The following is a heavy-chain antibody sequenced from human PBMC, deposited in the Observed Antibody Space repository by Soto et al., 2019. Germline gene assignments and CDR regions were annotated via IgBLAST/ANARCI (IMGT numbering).Heavy chain of an antibody. CDR3: ASQKDDIAVAGDTYFDY. Sequence: SETLSLTCTVSGGSISSGGYYWSWIRQHPGKGLEWIGYIYYSGSTYYNPSLKSRVTISVDTSKNQFSLKLSSVTAADTAVYYCASQKDDIAVAGDTYFDYWGQGTLVTVSS. CDR2: IYYSGST. J-gene: IGHJ4*02. D-gene: IGHD6-19*01. CDR1: GGSISSGGYY. V-gene: IGHV4-31*03.